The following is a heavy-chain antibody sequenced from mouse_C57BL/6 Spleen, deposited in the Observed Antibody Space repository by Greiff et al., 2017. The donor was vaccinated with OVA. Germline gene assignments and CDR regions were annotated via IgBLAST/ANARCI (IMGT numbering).Heavy chain of an antibody. D-gene: IGHD1-1*01. J-gene: IGHJ1*03. Sequence: VQLQQPGAELVKPGASVKLSCKASGYTFTSYWMHWVKQRPGQGLEWIGMIHPNSGSTNYNEKFKSKATLTVDKSSSTAYMQLSSLTSEDSAVYYWASRSSYGYFEVWGTGTTVTVSS. V-gene: IGHV1-64*01. CDR1: GYTFTSYW. CDR2: IHPNSGST. CDR3: ASRSSYGYFEV.